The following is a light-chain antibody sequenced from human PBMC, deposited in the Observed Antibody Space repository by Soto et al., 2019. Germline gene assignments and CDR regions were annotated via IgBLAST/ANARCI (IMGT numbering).Light chain of an antibody. J-gene: IGKJ1*01. CDR3: HQRQRWPRT. CDR1: QSVSSY. Sequence: EIVLTQSPATLSLSPGERATLSCWASQSVSSYLAWYQHKPGQAPRLLIYGASSRAAGIPARFSGSGSGTDFTLTITSLEPEDFAFYYCHQRQRWPRTFGQGTKVDIK. V-gene: IGKV3-11*01. CDR2: GAS.